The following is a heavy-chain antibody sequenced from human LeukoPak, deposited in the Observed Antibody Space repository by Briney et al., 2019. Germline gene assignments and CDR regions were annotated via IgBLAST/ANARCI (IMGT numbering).Heavy chain of an antibody. D-gene: IGHD3-10*01. CDR3: ARHPFDRVFFDY. CDR2: IYHSGST. V-gene: IGHV4-39*01. CDR1: GGSISSGDYY. J-gene: IGHJ4*02. Sequence: PSETLSLTCTVSGGSISSGDYYWSWIRQPPGERLEWIGSIYHSGSTQYNPSLKSRLIISVDTSKNQFSLKLSSVTAADTAVYFCARHPFDRVFFDYWGQGTLVTVSS.